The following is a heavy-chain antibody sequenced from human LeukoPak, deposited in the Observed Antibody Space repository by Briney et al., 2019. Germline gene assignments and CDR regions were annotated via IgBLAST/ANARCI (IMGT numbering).Heavy chain of an antibody. J-gene: IGHJ4*02. Sequence: PGRPLRLSCAASGFTFSNYGMHWVRQAPGKGLEWVAVIWYDGSNKFYADSVKGRFTISRDNSRNTLYLQMNSLRAEDTAIYYCAKSIAAMNFFDCRGQGTLVTVSS. CDR2: IWYDGSNK. D-gene: IGHD2-2*01. CDR1: GFTFSNYG. CDR3: AKSIAAMNFFDC. V-gene: IGHV3-33*06.